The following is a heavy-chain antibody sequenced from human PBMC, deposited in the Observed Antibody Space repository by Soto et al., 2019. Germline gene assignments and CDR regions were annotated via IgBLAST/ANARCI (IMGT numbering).Heavy chain of an antibody. J-gene: IGHJ6*03. V-gene: IGHV4-34*01. CDR2: INHSGST. Sequence: QVQLQQWGAGLLKPSETLSLTCAVYGGSFSGYYWIWIRQPPGKGLEWIGEINHSGSTNYNPSLKSRVTISVDTSKNQFSLKLSSVTAAATAVYYCARGREIAVAGLYYYYYMDVWGKGTTVTVSS. D-gene: IGHD6-19*01. CDR3: ARGREIAVAGLYYYYYMDV. CDR1: GGSFSGYY.